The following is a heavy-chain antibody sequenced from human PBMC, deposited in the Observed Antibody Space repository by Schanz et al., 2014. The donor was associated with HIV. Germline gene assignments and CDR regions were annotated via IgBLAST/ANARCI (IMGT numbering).Heavy chain of an antibody. CDR3: ASSRLLWFGELFDN. Sequence: QVQLVQSGAEVKKPGASVTVSCKASAYSFSGYYIHWVRQAPGQGLEWMGWINSDNGTNYAQEFQGRVTITRDTSIGTAYMELRSLRADDTAVYFWASSRLLWFGELFDNWGQRTLVTVSS. CDR2: INSDNGT. CDR1: AYSFSGYY. J-gene: IGHJ4*02. D-gene: IGHD3-10*01. V-gene: IGHV1-2*02.